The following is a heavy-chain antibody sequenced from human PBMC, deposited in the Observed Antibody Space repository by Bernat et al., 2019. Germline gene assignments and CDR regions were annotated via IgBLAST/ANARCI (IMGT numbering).Heavy chain of an antibody. CDR2: INPNSGGT. V-gene: IGHV1-2*04. Sequence: QVQLVQSGAEVKKPGASVKVSCKASGYTFTGYYMHWVRQAPGQGLEWMGWINPNSGGTNYAQKFQGWVTMTRDTSISTAYMELSRLRSDDTAVYYCVRGAYYYDSSGYPGAFDIWGQGTMVTVSS. CDR3: VRGAYYYDSSGYPGAFDI. CDR1: GYTFTGYY. J-gene: IGHJ3*02. D-gene: IGHD3-22*01.